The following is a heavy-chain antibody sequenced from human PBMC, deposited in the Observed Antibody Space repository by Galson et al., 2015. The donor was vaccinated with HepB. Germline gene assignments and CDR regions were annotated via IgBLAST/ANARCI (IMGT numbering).Heavy chain of an antibody. CDR3: ARAQMSMMIGYFDY. CDR1: GFTFSSYG. J-gene: IGHJ4*02. CDR2: IWYDGSNK. V-gene: IGHV3-33*01. Sequence: SLRLSCAASGFTFSSYGMHWVRQAPGKGLEWVAGIWYDGSNKYYADSVKGRFIISRDNSENTMYLRVNNLRAEDTAMYYCARAQMSMMIGYFDYWGQGILVTVSS. D-gene: IGHD3-22*01.